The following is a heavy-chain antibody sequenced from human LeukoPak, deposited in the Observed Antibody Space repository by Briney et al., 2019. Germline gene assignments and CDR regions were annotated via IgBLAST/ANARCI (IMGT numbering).Heavy chain of an antibody. CDR2: IDWNGGST. Sequence: GGSLRLSCAASGFTFDDYGMSWVRQAPGKGLEWVSGIDWNGGSTGYADSVKGRFTISRDNAKNSLYLQMNSLRAEDTAVYYCARPDEQQLVRDAFDIWGQGTMVTVSS. V-gene: IGHV3-20*04. CDR1: GFTFDDYG. J-gene: IGHJ3*02. CDR3: ARPDEQQLVRDAFDI. D-gene: IGHD6-13*01.